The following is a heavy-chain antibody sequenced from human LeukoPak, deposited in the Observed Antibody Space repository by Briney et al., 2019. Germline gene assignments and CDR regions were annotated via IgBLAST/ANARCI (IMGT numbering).Heavy chain of an antibody. D-gene: IGHD5-18*01. CDR3: ARTYSYGPRFDY. V-gene: IGHV5-51*01. CDR1: GYSFNTYW. CDR2: IFPSDSDT. J-gene: IGHJ4*02. Sequence: GESLKISCKGSGYSFNTYWIGWVRQMPGKGLEWMGIIFPSDSDTKYSPSFEGQVTISADKSISTAYLQWSSLKASDTAMYYCARTYSYGPRFDYWGQGTLVTVSS.